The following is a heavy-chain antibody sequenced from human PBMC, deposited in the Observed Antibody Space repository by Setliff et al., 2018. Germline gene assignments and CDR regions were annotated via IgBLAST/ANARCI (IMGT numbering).Heavy chain of an antibody. CDR1: GYSIITGYY. V-gene: IGHV4-38-2*02. D-gene: IGHD3-3*01. J-gene: IGHJ6*03. CDR3: ARMSGFAYIDV. CDR2: LHRVGTF. Sequence: SETLSLTCSVSGYSIITGYYWAWIRRLPGRGLEWIGSLHRVGTFFYNASLKSRLTISVDTSKNQFSLKLNSVTAADTAVYYCARMSGFAYIDVWGNGTTVTVSS.